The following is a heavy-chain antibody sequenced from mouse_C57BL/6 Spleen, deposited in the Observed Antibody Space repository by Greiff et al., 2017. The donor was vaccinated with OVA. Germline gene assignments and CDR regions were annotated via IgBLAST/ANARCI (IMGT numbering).Heavy chain of an antibody. CDR3: AREGYDYGFVMGY. J-gene: IGHJ2*01. CDR2: IHPNSGST. Sequence: QVQLKQPGAELVKPGASVKLSCKASGYTFTSYWMHWVKQRPGQGLEWIGMIHPNSGSTNYNEKFKSKATLTVDKSSSTAYMQLSSLTSEDSAVYYCAREGYDYGFVMGYWGQGTTLTVSS. D-gene: IGHD2-4*01. V-gene: IGHV1-64*01. CDR1: GYTFTSYW.